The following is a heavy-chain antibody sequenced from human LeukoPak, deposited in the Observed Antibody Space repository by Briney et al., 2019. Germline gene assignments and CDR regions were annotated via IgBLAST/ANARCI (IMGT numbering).Heavy chain of an antibody. V-gene: IGHV4-59*01. J-gene: IGHJ6*02. CDR2: IYYSGST. CDR3: QRTAYEILTGGVNYYYYGMDV. D-gene: IGHD3-9*01. Sequence: SETLSLTCTVSGGSSSSYYWSWIRQPPGKGLERIGYIYYSGSTNYNPSLKSRVTISVDTSKNQFSLKLSSVTAADTAVYYWQRTAYEILTGGVNYYYYGMDVWGQGTTVTVSS. CDR1: GGSSSSYY.